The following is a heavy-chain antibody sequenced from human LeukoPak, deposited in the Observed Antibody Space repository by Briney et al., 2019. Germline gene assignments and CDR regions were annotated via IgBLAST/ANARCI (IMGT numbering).Heavy chain of an antibody. D-gene: IGHD2-21*02. CDR1: GFSFNYYG. V-gene: IGHV3-64*01. CDR3: ARDGTYCGDGCYSGWGGWFGP. J-gene: IGHJ5*02. CDR2: ISKNGGST. Sequence: GGSLRLSCAASGFSFNYYGMHWVRQAPGKGLEHVSAISKNGGSTYYANSLKGRFTISRDNSKNTLYLQMGSLTSEDTAVYYCARDGTYCGDGCYSGWGGWFGPWGQGTLVTVSS.